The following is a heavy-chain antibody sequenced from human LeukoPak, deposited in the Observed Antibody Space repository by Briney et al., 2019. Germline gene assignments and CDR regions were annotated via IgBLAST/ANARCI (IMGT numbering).Heavy chain of an antibody. CDR3: AKAQGLRYCSGASCYPFDY. Sequence: TGGSLRLSCAASGFTFSSYAMHWVRQAPGKGLEWVAVISYDGSNKYYADSVKGRFTISRDNSKNTLYLQMNSLRAEDTAVYYCAKAQGLRYCSGASCYPFDYWGQGTLVTVSS. CDR2: ISYDGSNK. J-gene: IGHJ4*02. D-gene: IGHD2-15*01. V-gene: IGHV3-30-3*01. CDR1: GFTFSSYA.